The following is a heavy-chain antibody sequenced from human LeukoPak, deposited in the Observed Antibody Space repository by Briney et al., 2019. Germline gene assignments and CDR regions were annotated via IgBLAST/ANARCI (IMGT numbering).Heavy chain of an antibody. CDR3: VRGPHIAATSY. D-gene: IGHD6-25*01. CDR1: GFSFNNYR. Sequence: GGSLRLSCVASGFSFNNYRMTWVRQAPGKGLEWVANIKQDGSEKQYVDSVRGRFAISRDNAKKSLYLQINTLRAEDTAVYYCVRGPHIAATSYWGQGTLVTVSS. J-gene: IGHJ4*02. V-gene: IGHV3-7*03. CDR2: IKQDGSEK.